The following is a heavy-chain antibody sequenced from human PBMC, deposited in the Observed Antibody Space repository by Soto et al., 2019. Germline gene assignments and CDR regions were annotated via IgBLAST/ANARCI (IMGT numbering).Heavy chain of an antibody. Sequence: EVQLVESGGGLVKPGGSLRLSCAASGFTFSNAWMSWVRQAPGKGLEWVGRIKSKTDGGTTDYAAPVKGRFTISRDDSKNTLYLQMNSLKTEDTAVYYCTTDGDIVVVPAALGIDYWGQGTLVTVSS. CDR1: GFTFSNAW. CDR3: TTDGDIVVVPAALGIDY. CDR2: IKSKTDGGTT. J-gene: IGHJ4*02. D-gene: IGHD2-2*01. V-gene: IGHV3-15*01.